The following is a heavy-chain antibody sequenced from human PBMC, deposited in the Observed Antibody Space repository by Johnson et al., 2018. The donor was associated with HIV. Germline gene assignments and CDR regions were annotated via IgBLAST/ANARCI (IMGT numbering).Heavy chain of an antibody. CDR2: IWSDGSNK. Sequence: QVPLVESGGGVVQPGRSVRLSCAASGFIFSSYGMHWVRQAPGKWLEWVAVIWSDGSNKYYADSVKGRFTISRDNSKNTLYLQMNSLRAEDTAVYYCARDGVYSSPWDALDIWGHGTMVTVSS. V-gene: IGHV3-33*01. J-gene: IGHJ3*02. D-gene: IGHD6-13*01. CDR1: GFIFSSYG. CDR3: ARDGVYSSPWDALDI.